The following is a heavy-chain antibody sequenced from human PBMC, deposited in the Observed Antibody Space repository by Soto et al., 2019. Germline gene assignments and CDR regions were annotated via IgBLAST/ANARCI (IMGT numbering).Heavy chain of an antibody. CDR1: GGTFSSYA. CDR3: ARDGCSSTSCYVNPDY. J-gene: IGHJ4*02. V-gene: IGHV1-69*01. CDR2: IIPIFGTA. D-gene: IGHD2-2*01. Sequence: QVQLVQSGAEVKKPGSSVKVSCKASGGTFSSYAISWVRQAPGQGLEWMGGIIPIFGTANYAQKFQGRVTITSDESASTAYMELSSLRSEYTAVYYCARDGCSSTSCYVNPDYWGQGTLVTVSS.